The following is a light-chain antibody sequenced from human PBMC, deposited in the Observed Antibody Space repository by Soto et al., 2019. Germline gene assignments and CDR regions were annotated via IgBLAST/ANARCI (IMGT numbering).Light chain of an antibody. J-gene: IGKJ4*01. CDR1: QSVSSS. CDR2: DAS. V-gene: IGKV3-11*01. CDR3: QQRSNWPLS. Sequence: EIVLTQSPVTLSLSPGERATLSCRASQSVSSSLAWYQQKPGQAPRLRIYDASNRAPGIPARFSGSGSETDFNLTVSSLEPEDFAVYYCQQRSNWPLSFGGGTKVEIK.